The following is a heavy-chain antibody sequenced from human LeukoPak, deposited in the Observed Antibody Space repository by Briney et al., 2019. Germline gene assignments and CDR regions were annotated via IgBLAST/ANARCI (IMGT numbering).Heavy chain of an antibody. D-gene: IGHD3-10*01. CDR2: MNPNSGNT. Sequence: ASVKVSCKASGYTFTSYDINWVRQATGQGLEWMGWMNPNSGNTGYAQKFQGRVTMTKNTSISTAYIELSSLRSEDTAVYYRARVTYYFGSGTFDYWGQGTLVSVSS. CDR3: ARVTYYFGSGTFDY. J-gene: IGHJ4*02. CDR1: GYTFTSYD. V-gene: IGHV1-8*01.